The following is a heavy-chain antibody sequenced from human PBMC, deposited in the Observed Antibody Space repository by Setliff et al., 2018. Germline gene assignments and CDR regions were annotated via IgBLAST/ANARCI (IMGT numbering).Heavy chain of an antibody. J-gene: IGHJ4*02. V-gene: IGHV3-23*01. CDR1: GFTFSTYD. CDR2: ISASGDTT. D-gene: IGHD2-8*01. Sequence: HPGGSLRLSCAASGFTFSTYDMSWVRQAPGKGLEWVSAISASGDTTYYADSVRGRFTISRDNSKSSVFLHINSVTAEDTAIYYCAKDRVNDGVWDFDSWGPGILVTVSS. CDR3: AKDRVNDGVWDFDS.